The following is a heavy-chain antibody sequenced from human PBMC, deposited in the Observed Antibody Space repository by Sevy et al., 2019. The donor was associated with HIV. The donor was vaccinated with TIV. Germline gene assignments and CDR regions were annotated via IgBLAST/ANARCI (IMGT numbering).Heavy chain of an antibody. J-gene: IGHJ4*02. CDR1: GFTFSDHY. CDR2: IRNKADSYTT. CDR3: ATHAGIAAAGRVFDY. V-gene: IGHV3-72*01. Sequence: GGSLRLSCAASGFTFSDHYMEWVRQAPGKGLEWVGRIRNKADSYTTEYTESVKGRFTISRDDSKNSLYLLTNSLKTEDTAVYYCATHAGIAAAGRVFDYWGQGTLVTVSS. D-gene: IGHD6-13*01.